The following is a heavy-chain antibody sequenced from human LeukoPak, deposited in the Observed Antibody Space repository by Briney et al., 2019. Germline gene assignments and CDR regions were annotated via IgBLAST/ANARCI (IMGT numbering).Heavy chain of an antibody. CDR3: ARDRAYGSSWDYFDY. D-gene: IGHD6-13*01. CDR2: IYTSGST. J-gene: IGHJ4*02. V-gene: IGHV4-4*07. Sequence: PSETLSLTCTVSGGSISSYYWSWIRQPAGKGLEWIGRIYTSGSTNYNPSLKSRVTMSVDTSKNQFSLKLSSVTAADTAVYYCARDRAYGSSWDYFDYWGQGTLVTVSS. CDR1: GGSISSYY.